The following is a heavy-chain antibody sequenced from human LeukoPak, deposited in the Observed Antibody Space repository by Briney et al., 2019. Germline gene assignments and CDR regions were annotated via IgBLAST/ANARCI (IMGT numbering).Heavy chain of an antibody. CDR2: ISAPGGNT. CDR1: GFTFNSYA. CDR3: AKGGGYSRNAFDI. D-gene: IGHD2-15*01. J-gene: IGHJ3*02. V-gene: IGHV3-23*01. Sequence: DPGGSLRLSCAASGFTFNSYAESWVRQPPGKGLEWVSTISAPGGNTYYADSVTGRFTISRDSSKGTLYQQMNSLRAEDTAVYYCAKGGGYSRNAFDIWGQGTMVTVSS.